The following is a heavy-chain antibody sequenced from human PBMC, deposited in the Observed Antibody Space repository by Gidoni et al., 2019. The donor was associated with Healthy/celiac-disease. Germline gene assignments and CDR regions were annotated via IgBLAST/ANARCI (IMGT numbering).Heavy chain of an antibody. Sequence: QVQLQESGPGLVKPSETLSLTCTVSGRSISSYYWSWIRQPAGKGLEWIGRIYTSGSTNYNPSLKSRVTMSVDTSKNQFSLKLSSVTAADTAVYYCASTELNYYDSSGYADYWGQGTLVTVSS. J-gene: IGHJ4*02. V-gene: IGHV4-4*07. D-gene: IGHD3-22*01. CDR3: ASTELNYYDSSGYADY. CDR1: GRSISSYY. CDR2: IYTSGST.